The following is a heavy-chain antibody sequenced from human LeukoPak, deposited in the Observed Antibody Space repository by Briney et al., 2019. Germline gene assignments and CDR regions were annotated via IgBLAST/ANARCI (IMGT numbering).Heavy chain of an antibody. CDR2: IYPGDSDA. Sequence: GESLKISCKTSGYKFIDHWIGWVRQMPGKGLEWMAIIYPGDSDARYSPSFQGQVTISADKPITTAYLQWSSLKASDTATYYCARLVTPGVTRWFDPWGQGTPVTVSS. J-gene: IGHJ5*02. D-gene: IGHD1-1*01. CDR3: ARLVTPGVTRWFDP. V-gene: IGHV5-51*01. CDR1: GYKFIDHW.